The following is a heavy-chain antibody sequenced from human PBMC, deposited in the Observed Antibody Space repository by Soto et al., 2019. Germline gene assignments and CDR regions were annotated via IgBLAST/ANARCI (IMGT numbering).Heavy chain of an antibody. D-gene: IGHD4-4*01. Sequence: GGSLRLSCAASGFTFSSYGMHWVRQAPGKGLEWVAVIWYDGSNEYYADSVKGRFTISRDNSKNTLYLQMNSLRAEDTAVYYCARGTTVTFGWFDPWGQGTLVTVSS. CDR1: GFTFSSYG. J-gene: IGHJ5*02. CDR2: IWYDGSNE. V-gene: IGHV3-33*01. CDR3: ARGTTVTFGWFDP.